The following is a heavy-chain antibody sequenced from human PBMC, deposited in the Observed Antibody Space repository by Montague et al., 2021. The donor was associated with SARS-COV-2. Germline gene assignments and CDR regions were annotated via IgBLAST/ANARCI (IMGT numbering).Heavy chain of an antibody. J-gene: IGHJ4*02. CDR3: ARSNDVYDHFDY. CDR2: IYWNDDK. D-gene: IGHD5/OR15-5a*01. V-gene: IGHV2-5*01. CDR1: GLSLRNRGVG. Sequence: PALVKPTHTLTLTCSLSGLSLRNRGVGVGWIRQPPGKALEWLAFIYWNDDKRYNRSLENRLTITKDSSENQVVPTVTNVDPVDSATYYCARSNDVYDHFDYWGQGTLVTVSS.